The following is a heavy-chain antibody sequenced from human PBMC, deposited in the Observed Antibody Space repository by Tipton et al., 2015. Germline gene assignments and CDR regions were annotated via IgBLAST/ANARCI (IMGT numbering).Heavy chain of an antibody. CDR3: ARASIIQGYYHDSSRYYLFNS. D-gene: IGHD3-22*01. V-gene: IGHV4-59*01. Sequence: TLSLTCSVSSDSISKYYWSWIRQSPGEGLEWIGYIYYSGSANYNPPLRSRVAMSMDTSKNQFSLKLSSVIAADTAVYYCARASIIQGYYHDSSRYYLFNSWGQGTLVTVSS. J-gene: IGHJ1*01. CDR1: SDSISKYY. CDR2: IYYSGSA.